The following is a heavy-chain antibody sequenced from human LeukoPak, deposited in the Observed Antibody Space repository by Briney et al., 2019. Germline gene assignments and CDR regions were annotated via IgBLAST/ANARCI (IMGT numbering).Heavy chain of an antibody. V-gene: IGHV4-59*01. J-gene: IGHJ6*03. D-gene: IGHD4-11*01. Sequence: SETLSLTCTVSGGSISSYYWSWIRQPPGKGLEWIGYIYYSGSTNYNPSLKSRVTISVDTSKNQSSLKLSSVTAADTAVYYCARVIGSTVTTYYYYMDVWGKGTTVTVSS. CDR2: IYYSGST. CDR1: GGSISSYY. CDR3: ARVIGSTVTTYYYYMDV.